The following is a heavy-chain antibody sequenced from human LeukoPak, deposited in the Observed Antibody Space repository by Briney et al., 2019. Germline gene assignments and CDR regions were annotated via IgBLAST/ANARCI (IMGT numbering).Heavy chain of an antibody. CDR3: ARSTRYFGSAMYYFDN. J-gene: IGHJ4*02. V-gene: IGHV3-64*01. CDR1: GFTFSSCY. CDR2: IASDGTST. D-gene: IGHD3-10*01. Sequence: PGRSLRLFCAASGFTFSSCYMHWVRQAPGRGLEYVSTIASDGTSTYYSTSVKGRVTTSRDNSQNTLYLQMGSLRPEDTAIYYCARSTRYFGSAMYYFDNWGQGTLVTVSS.